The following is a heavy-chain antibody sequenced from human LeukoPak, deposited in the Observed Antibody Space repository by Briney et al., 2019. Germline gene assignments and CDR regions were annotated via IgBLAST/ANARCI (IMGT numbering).Heavy chain of an antibody. D-gene: IGHD5-18*01. Sequence: SETLSLTCTVSGGSISSYYWSWIRQPPGQGLEGIGYIYYSGSTNDNPSLKSRVTISVDTSKNQFSLKLSSVTAADTAVYYCARHRRGYSYGYYFDYWGQGTLVTVSS. CDR3: ARHRRGYSYGYYFDY. V-gene: IGHV4-59*08. CDR2: IYYSGST. CDR1: GGSISSYY. J-gene: IGHJ4*02.